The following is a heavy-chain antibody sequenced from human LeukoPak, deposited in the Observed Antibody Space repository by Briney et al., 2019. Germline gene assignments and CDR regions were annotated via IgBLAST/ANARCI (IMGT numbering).Heavy chain of an antibody. V-gene: IGHV1-8*01. J-gene: IGHJ5*02. Sequence: GASVKVCCKASGYTFTSYDINWVRQATGQGLEWMGWMNPNSGNTGYAQKFQGRVTMTRNTSISTAYMELSSLRSEDTAVYYCARAPPSWQWLVRGKKYNWFDPWGQGTLVTVSS. CDR3: ARAPPSWQWLVRGKKYNWFDP. D-gene: IGHD6-19*01. CDR1: GYTFTSYD. CDR2: MNPNSGNT.